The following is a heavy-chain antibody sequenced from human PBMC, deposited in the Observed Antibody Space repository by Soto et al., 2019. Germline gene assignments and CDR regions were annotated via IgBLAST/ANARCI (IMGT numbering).Heavy chain of an antibody. CDR2: IYYSGST. V-gene: IGHV4-59*01. D-gene: IGHD6-19*01. Sequence: SETLSLTCTVSGGSISSYYWSWIRQPPGKGLEWIGYIYYSGSTNYNPSLKSRVTISVDTSKNQFSLKLSSVTAADTAVYYCARDGSPGYSSEGFDPWGKGTLVTVSS. CDR3: ARDGSPGYSSEGFDP. CDR1: GGSISSYY. J-gene: IGHJ5*02.